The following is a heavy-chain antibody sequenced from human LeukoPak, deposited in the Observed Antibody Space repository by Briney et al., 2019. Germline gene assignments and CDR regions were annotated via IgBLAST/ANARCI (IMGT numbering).Heavy chain of an antibody. D-gene: IGHD2-2*03. Sequence: GGSLRLSCAASGFTFDDYAMHWVRQAPGKGLEWVSLISGDGGSTYYADSVKGRFTISRDNSKNSLYLQMNSLRTEDTALYYCAKDLVDIVVVPAASLGMDVWGQGTTVTVSS. CDR1: GFTFDDYA. CDR3: AKDLVDIVVVPAASLGMDV. J-gene: IGHJ6*02. V-gene: IGHV3-43*02. CDR2: ISGDGGST.